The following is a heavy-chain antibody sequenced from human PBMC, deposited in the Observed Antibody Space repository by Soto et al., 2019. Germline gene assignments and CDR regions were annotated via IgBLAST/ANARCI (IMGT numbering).Heavy chain of an antibody. J-gene: IGHJ6*02. Sequence: SETLSLTCAVYGGSFIGYYWSWIRQPPGKGLEWIGEINHSGSTNYNPSLKSRVTISVDTSKNQFSLKLSSVTAADTAVYYCARGVVVPAAIRACMDVWGQGTTVPVSS. CDR3: ARGVVVPAAIRACMDV. D-gene: IGHD2-2*01. V-gene: IGHV4-34*01. CDR2: INHSGST. CDR1: GGSFIGYY.